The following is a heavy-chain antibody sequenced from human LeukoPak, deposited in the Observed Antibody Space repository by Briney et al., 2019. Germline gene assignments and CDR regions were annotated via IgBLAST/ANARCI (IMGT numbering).Heavy chain of an antibody. D-gene: IGHD1-1*01. CDR2: ISYDGSNK. J-gene: IGHJ4*02. CDR3: CGLGNDQFDY. Sequence: QPGGSLRLSCAASGFTFSSYGMHWVRQAPGKGLEWVAVISYDGSNKYYADSVKGRFTISRDNSKNTLYLQMNSLRAEDTAVYYCCGLGNDQFDYWGQGTLVTVSS. V-gene: IGHV3-30*03. CDR1: GFTFSSYG.